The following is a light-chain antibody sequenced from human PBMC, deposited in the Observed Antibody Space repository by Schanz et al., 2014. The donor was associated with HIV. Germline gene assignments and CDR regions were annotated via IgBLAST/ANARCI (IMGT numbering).Light chain of an antibody. CDR1: QSVSSSY. J-gene: IGKJ4*01. V-gene: IGKV3D-20*02. CDR2: DAS. CDR3: QQRSNWPLT. Sequence: EIVMTQSPATLSLSPGERVTLSCRASQSVSSSYLAWYQQKPGQAPRLLIYDASTRATGIPARFSGSGSGTDFTFTISSLEPEDFAVYYCQQRSNWPLTFGRGTKVEI.